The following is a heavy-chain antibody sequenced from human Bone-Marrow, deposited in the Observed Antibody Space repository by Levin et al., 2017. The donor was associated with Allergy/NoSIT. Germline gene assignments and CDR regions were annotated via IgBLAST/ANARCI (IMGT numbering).Heavy chain of an antibody. CDR3: ASNSYYDLLTGYYNPVDY. CDR1: GGSISRSSYY. D-gene: IGHD3-9*01. V-gene: IGHV4-39*01. J-gene: IGHJ4*02. CDR2: IFYNGTT. Sequence: TSSETLSLTCTVSGGSISRSSYYWGWIRQPPGKGLEWIGRIFYNGTTYYNPSLKSRATISVDTSKNQFSLTLSSVTAADTAVYYCASNSYYDLLTGYYNPVDYWGQGTLVTVSS.